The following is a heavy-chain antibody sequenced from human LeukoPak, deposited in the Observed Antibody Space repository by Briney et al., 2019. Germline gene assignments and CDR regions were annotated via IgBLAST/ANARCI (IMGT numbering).Heavy chain of an antibody. Sequence: PSETLSLTCIVSGGSISSYHWSWIRQPPGKGLEWIGYIYYGGSTNYNPSLKSRGTISVDTSKNEFSLKLSSVTAADTAVYYCARGSGPDYFDYWGQGTLVTVST. V-gene: IGHV4-59*08. CDR3: ARGSGPDYFDY. D-gene: IGHD1-14*01. J-gene: IGHJ4*02. CDR2: IYYGGST. CDR1: GGSISSYH.